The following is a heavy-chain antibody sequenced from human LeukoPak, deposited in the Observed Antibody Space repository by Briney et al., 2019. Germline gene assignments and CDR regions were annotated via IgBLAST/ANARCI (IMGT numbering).Heavy chain of an antibody. D-gene: IGHD6-13*01. CDR1: GGSISSGGSS. J-gene: IGHJ6*02. V-gene: IGHV4-30-2*01. CDR2: IYHSGST. Sequence: SQTLSLTCAVSGGSISSGGSSWSWIRQPPGKGLEWIGYIYHSGSTYYNPSLKSRVTISVDRSKNQFSLKLSSVTAADTAVYYCARHDSSSWYRHYYYYGMDVWGQGTTVTVSS. CDR3: ARHDSSSWYRHYYYYGMDV.